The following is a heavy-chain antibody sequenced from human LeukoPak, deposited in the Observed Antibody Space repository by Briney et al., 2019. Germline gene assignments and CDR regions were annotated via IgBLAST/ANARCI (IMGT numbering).Heavy chain of an antibody. CDR2: IKSKTDGGTT. Sequence: GGSLRLSCAASGFTFSNAWMSWVRQAPGKGLEWVGRIKSKTDGGTTDYAAPVKGRFTISRDDSKNTLYLQMNSLKTEDTAVYYCTTAVAAAGRYYYYYDMDVWGQGTTVTVSS. CDR1: GFTFSNAW. V-gene: IGHV3-15*01. CDR3: TTAVAAAGRYYYYYDMDV. J-gene: IGHJ6*02. D-gene: IGHD6-13*01.